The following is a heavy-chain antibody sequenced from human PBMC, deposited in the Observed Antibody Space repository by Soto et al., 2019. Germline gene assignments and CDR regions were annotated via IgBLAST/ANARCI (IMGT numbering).Heavy chain of an antibody. Sequence: SETLSLTCTVSGGSISSSSYYWGWIRQPPGKGLEWIGSIYYSGSTYYNPSLKSRVTISVDKSKNQFSLKLSSVTAADTAVYYCARGTRDYDFWSGYYEFDYWGQGTLVTVSS. CDR2: IYYSGST. CDR3: ARGTRDYDFWSGYYEFDY. CDR1: GGSISSSSYY. V-gene: IGHV4-39*01. J-gene: IGHJ4*02. D-gene: IGHD3-3*01.